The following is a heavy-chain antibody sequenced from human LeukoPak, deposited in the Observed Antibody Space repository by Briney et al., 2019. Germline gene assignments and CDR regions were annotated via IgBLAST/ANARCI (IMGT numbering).Heavy chain of an antibody. J-gene: IGHJ4*02. CDR2: IYSSGST. D-gene: IGHD2-2*01. CDR1: GGSISSYY. CDR3: ARDSYSTSCYDY. Sequence: SESLSLTCTVSGGSISSYYWSWIRQPAGKGLEWIGRIYSSGSTNYNPSLKSRVTLSVDTSKNEFSLKLSSVTAADTAVYYCARDSYSTSCYDYWGQGILVTVSS. V-gene: IGHV4-4*07.